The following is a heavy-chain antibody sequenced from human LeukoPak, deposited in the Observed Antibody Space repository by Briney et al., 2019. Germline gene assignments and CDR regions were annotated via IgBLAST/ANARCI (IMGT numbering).Heavy chain of an antibody. CDR3: ARGRGAYYYGSGSSRYYFDY. Sequence: ASVKVSCKASGYTFTGYYMHWVRQAPGQGLEWMGWINPNSGGTNYAQKFQGRVTMTRDTSISTAYMELSSLRSEDTAVYYCARGRGAYYYGSGSSRYYFDYWGQGTPVTVSS. D-gene: IGHD3-10*01. CDR2: INPNSGGT. CDR1: GYTFTGYY. V-gene: IGHV1-2*02. J-gene: IGHJ4*02.